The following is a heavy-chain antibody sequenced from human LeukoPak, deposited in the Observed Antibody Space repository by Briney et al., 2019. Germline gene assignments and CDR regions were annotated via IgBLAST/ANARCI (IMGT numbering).Heavy chain of an antibody. Sequence: SETLSLTCTVSGGSISSYYWSWIRQPPGKGLEWIGYIYYSGSTNYNPSLKSRVTISVDTSKKQFSLKLSSVTAADTAVYYCARGGWLQSYYFDYWGQGTLVTVSS. V-gene: IGHV4-59*01. J-gene: IGHJ4*02. CDR2: IYYSGST. D-gene: IGHD5-24*01. CDR1: GGSISSYY. CDR3: ARGGWLQSYYFDY.